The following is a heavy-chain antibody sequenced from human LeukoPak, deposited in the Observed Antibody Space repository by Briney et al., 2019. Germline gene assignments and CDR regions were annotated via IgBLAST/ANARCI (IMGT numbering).Heavy chain of an antibody. V-gene: IGHV4-39*01. CDR1: GGSISSSSYY. D-gene: IGHD3-16*01. CDR2: IYYSGST. Sequence: SETLSLTCTVSGGSISSSSYYWGWIRQPPGKGLEWIGSIYYSGSTYYNPSLKSRVTISVDTSKNQFSLKLSSVTAADTAVYYCARGNYDYVWGGIDYWGQGTLVTVSS. J-gene: IGHJ4*02. CDR3: ARGNYDYVWGGIDY.